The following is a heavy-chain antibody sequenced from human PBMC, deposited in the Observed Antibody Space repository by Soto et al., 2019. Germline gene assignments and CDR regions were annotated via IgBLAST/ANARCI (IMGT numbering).Heavy chain of an antibody. CDR2: ISAYNGNT. CDR3: ARQSYRLLQSRYWYFDL. Sequence: QVQLVQSGAEVKKPGASVKVSCKASGYTFTSYGISWVRQAPGQGLEWMGWISAYNGNTNYAQKLQGRVTMTTDTATRTAYRELRSLTSDDTAVYYCARQSYRLLQSRYWYFDLWGRGTLVTVSS. V-gene: IGHV1-18*01. D-gene: IGHD2-2*01. J-gene: IGHJ2*01. CDR1: GYTFTSYG.